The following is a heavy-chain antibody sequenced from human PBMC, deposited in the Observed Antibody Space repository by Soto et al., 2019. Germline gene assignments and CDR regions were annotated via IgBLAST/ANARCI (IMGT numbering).Heavy chain of an antibody. CDR1: GFSLSTSGVG. J-gene: IGHJ4*02. D-gene: IGHD6-6*01. CDR2: IYWNDDK. Sequence: QITLKESGPTLVKPTQTLTLTCTFSGFSLSTSGVGVGWIRQPPGKALEWLALIYWNDDKRYSPSLKSRLTITKDTSKNQVVLTMTNMDHVDTATYYCAHTARSILYFDYWGQGTLVTVSS. V-gene: IGHV2-5*01. CDR3: AHTARSILYFDY.